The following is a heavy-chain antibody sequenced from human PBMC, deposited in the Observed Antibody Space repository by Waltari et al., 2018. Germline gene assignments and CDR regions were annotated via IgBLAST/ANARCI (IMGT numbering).Heavy chain of an antibody. CDR3: ARGRSGSYPD. J-gene: IGHJ4*02. V-gene: IGHV5-51*01. CDR2: IFPGDSDT. Sequence: EAQLVQSGAEVKKPGESLRISCKGSGYTFSIYWIAWVRQVPGKGLEWMGIIFPGDSDTRYSPSFQGQVTISADKSISTAYLQWSSLKASDTAIYYCARGRSGSYPDWGQGTLVTVSS. CDR1: GYTFSIYW. D-gene: IGHD1-26*01.